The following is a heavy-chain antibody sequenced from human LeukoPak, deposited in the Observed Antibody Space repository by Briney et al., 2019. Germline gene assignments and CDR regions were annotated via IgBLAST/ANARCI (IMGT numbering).Heavy chain of an antibody. CDR3: ARVVVPAAIQPSPWFDP. Sequence: SETLSLTCTVSGGSISGSSYYWGWIRQPPGKGLEWIGSIYYSGSTYYNPSLKSRVTISVDTSKNQFSLKLSSVTAADTAVYYCARVVVPAAIQPSPWFDPWGQGTLVTVSS. D-gene: IGHD2-2*01. V-gene: IGHV4-39*07. J-gene: IGHJ5*02. CDR2: IYYSGST. CDR1: GGSISGSSYY.